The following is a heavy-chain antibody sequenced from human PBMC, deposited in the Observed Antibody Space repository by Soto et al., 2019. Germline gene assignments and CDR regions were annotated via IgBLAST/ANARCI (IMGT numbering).Heavy chain of an antibody. V-gene: IGHV3-30-3*01. Sequence: QVQLVESGGGVVQPGRSLRLSCAASGFTFSSYAMHWVRQAPGKGLEWVAVISYDGSNKYYADSVKGRFTISRDNSKNTLYLQMHSLRAEETAVYYCARDYYRFNSGYGFSMDVWGQGTTVTVSS. D-gene: IGHD5-12*01. CDR3: ARDYYRFNSGYGFSMDV. J-gene: IGHJ6*02. CDR2: ISYDGSNK. CDR1: GFTFSSYA.